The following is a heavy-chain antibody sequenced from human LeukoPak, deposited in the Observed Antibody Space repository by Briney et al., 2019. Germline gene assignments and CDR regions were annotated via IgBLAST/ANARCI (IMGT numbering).Heavy chain of an antibody. J-gene: IGHJ6*03. CDR2: ISSSSSYI. V-gene: IGHV3-21*01. CDR3: ARDSIHTNSYYYYYMDV. D-gene: IGHD1-1*01. CDR1: GFTFSSYS. Sequence: GGSLRLSCAASGFTFSSYSMNWVRQAPGKGLEWVSSISSSSSYIYYADSVKGRFTISRDNAKNSLYLQMNSLRAEDTAVYYCARDSIHTNSYYYYYMDVWGKGTTVTTSS.